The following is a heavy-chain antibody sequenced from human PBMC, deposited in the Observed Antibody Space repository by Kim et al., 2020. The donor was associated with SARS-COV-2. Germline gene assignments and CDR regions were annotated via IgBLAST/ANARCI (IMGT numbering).Heavy chain of an antibody. CDR3: VKGGGYPKGGFDY. Sequence: SETLSPTCTVSGGSISSSSYYWGWIRQPPGKGLEWIGSIYYSGSTYYNPSLKSRVTISVDTSKNQFSLKLSSVTAADTAVYYCVKGGGYPKGGFDYWGQG. CDR1: GGSISSSSYY. V-gene: IGHV4-39*01. J-gene: IGHJ4*02. D-gene: IGHD3-22*01. CDR2: IYYSGST.